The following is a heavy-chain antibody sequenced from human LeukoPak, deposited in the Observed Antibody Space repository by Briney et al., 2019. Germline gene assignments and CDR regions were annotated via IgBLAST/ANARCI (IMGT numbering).Heavy chain of an antibody. CDR3: AKDRSSGWYDAFDI. CDR1: GFTFSSYA. V-gene: IGHV3-23*01. D-gene: IGHD6-19*01. Sequence: GGSLRLSCAASGFTFSSYAMSWVRQAPGKGLEWVSSTSGSGGSTYYSDSVRGRFTISRDNSKNTLYLQLNSLRAEDTAVYYCAKDRSSGWYDAFDIWGQGTMVIISS. J-gene: IGHJ3*02. CDR2: TSGSGGST.